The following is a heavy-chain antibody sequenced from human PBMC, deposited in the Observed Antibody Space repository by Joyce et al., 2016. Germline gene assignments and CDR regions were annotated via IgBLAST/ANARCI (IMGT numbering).Heavy chain of an antibody. J-gene: IGHJ5*02. V-gene: IGHV1-69*01. CDR1: GDTFSTSA. Sequence: QVQLVQSGAEVKKPGSSVKVSCKASGDTFSTSAISWVRQAPGQGLEWMGGIIPIVGTTNYPQKFQGRVTITADESTTTVYMEVSGLRSEDTAVYYCARDVRIRIFGVVTPGGWLDPWGQGTLVTVSS. CDR3: ARDVRIRIFGVVTPGGWLDP. D-gene: IGHD3-3*01. CDR2: IIPIVGTT.